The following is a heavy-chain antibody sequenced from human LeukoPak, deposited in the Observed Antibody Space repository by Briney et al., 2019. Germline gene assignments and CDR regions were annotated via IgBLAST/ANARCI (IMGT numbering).Heavy chain of an antibody. CDR1: GFTFSSYA. D-gene: IGHD2-2*01. J-gene: IGHJ4*02. Sequence: GGSLRLSCAASGFTFSSYAMIWVRQAPGKGLEWVSAITGSGSSTYYADSVKGRFTISRDNSKNTSYLQMNSLRAEDTAVYYCARDLPGSTSCYDYWGQGTLVTVSS. V-gene: IGHV3-23*01. CDR3: ARDLPGSTSCYDY. CDR2: ITGSGSST.